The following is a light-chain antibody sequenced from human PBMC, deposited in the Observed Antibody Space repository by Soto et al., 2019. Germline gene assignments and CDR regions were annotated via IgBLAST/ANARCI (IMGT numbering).Light chain of an antibody. CDR3: QQYSSYPWT. V-gene: IGKV1-5*01. CDR2: DAS. Sequence: DIQVTQSPSTLSASVGDRVTITCRASQSISNWLAWYQQNPGKAPKLLIYDASSVESGVPSRFSGSGSGTEFTLTISSLQPDDFATYYCQQYSSYPWTFGQGTKVEI. J-gene: IGKJ1*01. CDR1: QSISNW.